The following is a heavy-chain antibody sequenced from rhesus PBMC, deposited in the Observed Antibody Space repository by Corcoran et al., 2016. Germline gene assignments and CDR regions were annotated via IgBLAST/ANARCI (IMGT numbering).Heavy chain of an antibody. CDR2: IKNKAYVGTA. CDR3: ARGSGSFDY. Sequence: EVRLVESGGGLVQPGGSLRLSCAASGFTFSDYYMSWVRQAPGKGLELVVFIKNKAYVGTAKYAAFVKGIFTISRDDSKSIASLQMNSLKTEDTAVYYCARGSGSFDYWGQGVLVTVSS. V-gene: IGHV3-116*02. D-gene: IGHD6-25*01. J-gene: IGHJ4*01. CDR1: GFTFSDYY.